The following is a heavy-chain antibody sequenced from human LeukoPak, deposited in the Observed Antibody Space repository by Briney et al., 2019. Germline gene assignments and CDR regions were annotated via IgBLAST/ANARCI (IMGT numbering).Heavy chain of an antibody. V-gene: IGHV3-48*03. CDR1: GFTFSSYE. CDR2: ISSSGSTI. Sequence: GGSLRLSCAASGFTFSSYEMNWVRQAPGKGLEWVSYISSSGSTIYYADSVKGRFTISRDNAKNSLFLQMNSLRVEDTAVYYCARVSGRGYYFVRRNWYFDLWGRGTLVTVSS. J-gene: IGHJ2*01. CDR3: ARVSGRGYYFVRRNWYFDL. D-gene: IGHD3-22*01.